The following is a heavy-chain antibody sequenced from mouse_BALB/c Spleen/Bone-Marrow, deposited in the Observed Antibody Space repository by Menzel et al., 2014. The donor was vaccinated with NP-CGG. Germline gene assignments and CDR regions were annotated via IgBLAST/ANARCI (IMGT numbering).Heavy chain of an antibody. J-gene: IGHJ2*01. D-gene: IGHD4-1*01. CDR2: INPSTGYT. V-gene: IGHV1-7*01. CDR3: ARSRTGTYFDY. Sequence: VQLQQSGAELAKPGASVKMSCKASGYTFTSYWMHWVKQRPGQGLEWIGYINPSTGYTEYSQKFKDKATLTADKSSSTAYMQLSSLTSGDSAVYYCARSRTGTYFDYWGQGTTLTVSS. CDR1: GYTFTSYW.